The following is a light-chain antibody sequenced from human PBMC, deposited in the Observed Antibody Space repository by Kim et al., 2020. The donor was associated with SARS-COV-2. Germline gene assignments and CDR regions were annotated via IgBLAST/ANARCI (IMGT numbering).Light chain of an antibody. CDR1: QSVSSNY. Sequence: SPGERATLSCRASQSVSSNYLGWYQRKPGQAPRLLIYGASNRATDIPDRFSGSGSGTDFILTISSLGPEDFAVYYCHQYAASPRTFGQGTKVDIK. CDR3: HQYAASPRT. V-gene: IGKV3-20*01. J-gene: IGKJ1*01. CDR2: GAS.